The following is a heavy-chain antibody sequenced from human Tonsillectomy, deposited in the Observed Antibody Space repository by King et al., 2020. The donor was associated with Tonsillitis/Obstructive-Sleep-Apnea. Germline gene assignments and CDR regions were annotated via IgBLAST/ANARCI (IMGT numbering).Heavy chain of an antibody. V-gene: IGHV3-7*04. CDR2: IKQDGSDK. J-gene: IGHJ4*02. Sequence: VQLVESGGGLVQTGGSLRLSCAVSGFTFSSYWMNWVRQAPGKGLEWLANIKQDGSDKYYVDSLKGRFTISRDNAKNSLYLQMNSLRVEDTAVYYCAGGSGWIIDYWGQGTLVTVSS. CDR1: GFTFSSYW. CDR3: AGGSGWIIDY. D-gene: IGHD6-19*01.